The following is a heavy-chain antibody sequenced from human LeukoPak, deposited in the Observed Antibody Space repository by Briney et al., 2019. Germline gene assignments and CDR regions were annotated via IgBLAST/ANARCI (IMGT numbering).Heavy chain of an antibody. CDR3: ARPRGIAVAGRSPFDY. D-gene: IGHD6-19*01. V-gene: IGHV4-59*12. CDR1: CGSISSYY. J-gene: IGHJ4*02. CDR2: IFYSGTT. Sequence: SETLSLICTVSCGSISSYYWSWIRQPPGEELEESGYIFYSGTTNYNHSLKSQVTISLDTYKNQFSLKLSSVTPADTAVYYCARPRGIAVAGRSPFDYWGQGTLVTVSS.